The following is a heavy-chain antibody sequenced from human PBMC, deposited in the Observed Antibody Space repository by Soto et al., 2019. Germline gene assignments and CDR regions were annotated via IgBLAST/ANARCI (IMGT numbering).Heavy chain of an antibody. CDR1: GFTFSSSG. J-gene: IGHJ4*02. V-gene: IGHV3-30*18. CDR3: AKEFHSWNYFDY. CDR2: ISYDGSNK. D-gene: IGHD1-20*01. Sequence: RLSCSAAGFTFSSSGMHWVRQAPGKGLEWVAVISYDGSNKFYADSVKGRFTISRDNFRNTLYLQMNSLRAEDTAVYYCAKEFHSWNYFDYWGQGTAFPVSS.